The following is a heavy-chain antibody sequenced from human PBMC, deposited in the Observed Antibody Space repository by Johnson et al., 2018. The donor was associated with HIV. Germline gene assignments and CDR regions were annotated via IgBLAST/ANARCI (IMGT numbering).Heavy chain of an antibody. CDR1: GFTFSDYY. CDR2: ISSSGSTI. J-gene: IGHJ3*02. CDR3: ARPLGPPLWHDAFDI. D-gene: IGHD3-16*01. Sequence: QVLLVESGGGLVQPGGSLRLSCAASGFTFSDYYMSWIRQAPGTGLEWVSYISSSGSTIYYADSVKGRFTISRDNAKNSLYRQMNSLRAEDTAGYYCARPLGPPLWHDAFDIWGQGTMVTVSS. V-gene: IGHV3-11*04.